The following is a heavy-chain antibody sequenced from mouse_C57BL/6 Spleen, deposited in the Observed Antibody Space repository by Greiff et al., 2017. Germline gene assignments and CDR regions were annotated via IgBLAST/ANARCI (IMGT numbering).Heavy chain of an antibody. D-gene: IGHD1-1*01. CDR1: GYAFSSSW. J-gene: IGHJ3*01. CDR2: IYPGDGDT. V-gene: IGHV1-82*01. CDR3: ACPYYYGSSPFAY. Sequence: QVQLQQSGPELVKPGASVKISCKASGYAFSSSWMNWVKQRPGKGLEWIGRIYPGDGDTNYNGKFKGKATLTADKSSSTAYMQLSSLTSEDSAVYVCACPYYYGSSPFAYWGQGTLVTVSA.